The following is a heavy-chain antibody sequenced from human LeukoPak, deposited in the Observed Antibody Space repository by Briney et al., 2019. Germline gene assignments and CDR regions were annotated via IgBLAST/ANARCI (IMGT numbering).Heavy chain of an antibody. CDR1: CGSISSSSYY. Sequence: SETLSLTCTVSCGSISSSSYYWGWIRQPPGKVLEWIANIYYSVSTYYNPSLKSRVTISVDTSKNQFSLKLSSVTAADTAVYYCARITYYYSSGSLYYYYYMDVWGKGTTVTVSS. J-gene: IGHJ6*03. V-gene: IGHV4-39*07. CDR3: ARITYYYSSGSLYYYYYMDV. CDR2: IYYSVST. D-gene: IGHD3-10*01.